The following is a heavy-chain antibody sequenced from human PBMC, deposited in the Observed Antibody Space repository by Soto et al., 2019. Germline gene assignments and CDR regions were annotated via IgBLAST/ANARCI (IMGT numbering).Heavy chain of an antibody. Sequence: SETLSLTCAVYGGSFSGYYWSWIRQPPGKGLEWIGEINHSGSTNYNPSLKSRVTISVDTSKNQFSLKLSSVTAADTAVYYCARGRAAAGRGHYYYYYGMDVWGQGTTVTVSS. V-gene: IGHV4-34*01. CDR2: INHSGST. D-gene: IGHD6-13*01. J-gene: IGHJ6*02. CDR3: ARGRAAAGRGHYYYYYGMDV. CDR1: GGSFSGYY.